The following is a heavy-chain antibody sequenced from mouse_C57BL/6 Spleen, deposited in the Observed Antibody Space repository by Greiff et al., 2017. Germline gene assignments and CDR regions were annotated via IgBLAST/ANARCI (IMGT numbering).Heavy chain of an antibody. CDR2: IDPETGGT. D-gene: IGHD4-1*01. Sequence: QVQLQQSGAELVRPGASVTLSCKASGYTFTDYEMHWVKQTPVHGLEWIGAIDPETGGTAYNQKFKGKAILTADKSSSTAYMELRSLTSEDSAVYYCLKLRRVYFDVWGTGTTVTVSS. CDR3: LKLRRVYFDV. V-gene: IGHV1-15*01. CDR1: GYTFTDYE. J-gene: IGHJ1*03.